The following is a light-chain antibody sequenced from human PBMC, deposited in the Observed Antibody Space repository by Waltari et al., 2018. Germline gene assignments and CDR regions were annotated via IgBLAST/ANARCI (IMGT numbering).Light chain of an antibody. CDR1: SSNIGAGYD. CDR2: GAS. CDR3: QSYDSSPYVV. J-gene: IGLJ2*01. V-gene: IGLV1-40*01. Sequence: QSVLTQPPSVSGAPGQRVTISCTGSSSNIGAGYDVHWYQQLPGTAPKPLIYGASNRPSGVPDRFSGSKSGTSASLAITGLQAEDEADYYCQSYDSSPYVVFGGGTKLTVL.